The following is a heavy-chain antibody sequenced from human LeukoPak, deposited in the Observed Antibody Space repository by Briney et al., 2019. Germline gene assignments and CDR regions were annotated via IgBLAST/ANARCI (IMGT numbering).Heavy chain of an antibody. CDR1: GYTFTSYA. V-gene: IGHV7-4-1*02. CDR2: INTNTGNP. J-gene: IGHJ2*01. Sequence: ASVKVSCKASGYTFTSYAMNWVRQAPVQGLEWMGCINTNTGNPTYAQGFTGRFVFSLDTSVSTAYLQISSLKAEDTAVYYCARRKDSSGYYNNYWYFDLWGRGPLVTVSS. CDR3: ARRKDSSGYYNNYWYFDL. D-gene: IGHD3-22*01.